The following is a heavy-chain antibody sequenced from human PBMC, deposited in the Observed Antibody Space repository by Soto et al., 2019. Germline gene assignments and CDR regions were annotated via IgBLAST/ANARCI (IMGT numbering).Heavy chain of an antibody. J-gene: IGHJ4*02. CDR3: ASDPYYYASYY. V-gene: IGHV3-11*01. CDR1: GFTFSDHY. CDR2: ISSDSATI. Sequence: QVQLVESGGDLVQPGGSLRLSCAASGFTFSDHYMTWIRQSPGKGLEWVSYISSDSATIYYTDSVQGRFTVSRDNSKNSVYLQMNSLRAEDTAVYYCASDPYYYASYYWGEGTLVTVSS. D-gene: IGHD3-10*01.